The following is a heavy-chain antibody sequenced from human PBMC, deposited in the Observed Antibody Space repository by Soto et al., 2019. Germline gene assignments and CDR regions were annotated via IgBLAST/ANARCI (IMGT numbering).Heavy chain of an antibody. V-gene: IGHV3-53*01. CDR2: IYSGGRT. J-gene: IGHJ6*02. D-gene: IGHD3-3*01. Sequence: GGSLRLSCAASGFTVSSNYMSWVRQAPGKGLEWVSVIYSGGRTYYADSVKGRFTISRDNSKNTLYLQMNSLRAEDTAVYYCARDTRSGFLAYYYGMDVWGQGTTVTVSS. CDR3: ARDTRSGFLAYYYGMDV. CDR1: GFTVSSNY.